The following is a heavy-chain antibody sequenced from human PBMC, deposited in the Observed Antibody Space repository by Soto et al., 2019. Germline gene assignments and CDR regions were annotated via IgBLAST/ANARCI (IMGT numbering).Heavy chain of an antibody. V-gene: IGHV3-30-3*01. Sequence: PGGSLRLSCAASGFTFSSYAMHWVRQAPGKGLEWVAVISYDGSNKYYADSVKGRFTISRDNAKNSLYLQMNSLRAEDTAVYYCASLGDYSNSLWSNWFDPWGQGTLVTVSS. D-gene: IGHD4-4*01. CDR1: GFTFSSYA. CDR3: ASLGDYSNSLWSNWFDP. CDR2: ISYDGSNK. J-gene: IGHJ5*02.